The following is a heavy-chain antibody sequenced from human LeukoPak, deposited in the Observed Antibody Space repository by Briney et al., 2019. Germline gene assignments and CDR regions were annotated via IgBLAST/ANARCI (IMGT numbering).Heavy chain of an antibody. J-gene: IGHJ5*02. CDR3: AKAAVGRSATVPSWRTNWFDP. D-gene: IGHD4-17*01. V-gene: IGHV3-23*01. CDR1: GFTFSMHA. Sequence: GGSLRLSCAASGFTFSMHAMNWVRQAPGKGLEWVPAISGSGGSTYYADSVKGRFTISRDNSKNTLYLQMNSLRAEDTAVYYCAKAAVGRSATVPSWRTNWFDPWGQGTLVTVSS. CDR2: ISGSGGST.